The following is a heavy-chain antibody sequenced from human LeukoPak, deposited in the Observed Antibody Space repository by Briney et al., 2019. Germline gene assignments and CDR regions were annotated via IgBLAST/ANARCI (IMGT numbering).Heavy chain of an antibody. CDR2: IYYSGST. CDR1: GGSISSYY. CDR3: ARSVQWLVPSFDY. V-gene: IGHV4-59*01. J-gene: IGHJ4*02. D-gene: IGHD6-19*01. Sequence: SETLSLTCTVSGGSISSYYWSWIRQPPGKGLEWIGYIYYSGSTNYNPSLKGRVTISVDTSKNQFSLKLSSVTAADTAVYYCARSVQWLVPSFDYWGQGTLVTVSS.